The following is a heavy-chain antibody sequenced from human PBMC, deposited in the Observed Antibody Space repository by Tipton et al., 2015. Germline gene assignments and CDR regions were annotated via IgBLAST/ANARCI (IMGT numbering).Heavy chain of an antibody. J-gene: IGHJ5*02. Sequence: GLVKPSETLSLTCTVSGGSISHYYWSWIRQSPGKGLEWIGYVYSSGSTNYNPSLKSRVAIFLDTSKKEISLTMSSVTAADTAVYYCAREVRAFDPWGQGTLVTVSS. CDR3: AREVRAFDP. CDR2: VYSSGST. V-gene: IGHV4-4*08. CDR1: GGSISHYY.